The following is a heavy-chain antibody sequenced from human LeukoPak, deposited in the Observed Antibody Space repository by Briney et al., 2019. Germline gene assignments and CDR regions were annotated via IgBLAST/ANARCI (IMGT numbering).Heavy chain of an antibody. CDR2: INHSGST. V-gene: IGHV4-34*01. Sequence: SGTLSLTCAVYGGSFSGYYWTWIRQPPGKGLEWIGEINHSGSTNYNPSLKSRVTISVDTSKNQFSLKLSSVTAADTAVYYCARGRDYSNSLAGWFDPWGQGTLVTVSS. CDR3: ARGRDYSNSLAGWFDP. D-gene: IGHD4-11*01. J-gene: IGHJ5*02. CDR1: GGSFSGYY.